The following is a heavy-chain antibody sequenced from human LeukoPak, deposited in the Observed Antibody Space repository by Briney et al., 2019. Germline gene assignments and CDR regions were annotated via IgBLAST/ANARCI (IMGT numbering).Heavy chain of an antibody. CDR2: ISGSGDST. J-gene: IGHJ4*02. Sequence: PGGSLRLSRAASGFTFSNYAVSWVRQAPGKGLEWVSVISGSGDSTYYADSVKGRFTISRDNSKNTLCLQMNNLRAEDTAVYYCAKGPPGDYSDLSRPAGWRYFDYWGQGTLVTVSS. CDR1: GFTFSNYA. V-gene: IGHV3-23*01. D-gene: IGHD4-17*01. CDR3: AKGPPGDYSDLSRPAGWRYFDY.